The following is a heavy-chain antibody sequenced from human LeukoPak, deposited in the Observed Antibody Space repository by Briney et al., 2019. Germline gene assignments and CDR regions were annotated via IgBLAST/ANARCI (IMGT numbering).Heavy chain of an antibody. CDR3: ARVRGVGYNWCYFYY. J-gene: IGHJ4*02. D-gene: IGHD5-24*01. V-gene: IGHV3-7*01. CDR2: IKQDGSEK. CDR1: GFTFSSYW. Sequence: GESLRLSCAAPGFTFSSYWMSWVRQAPGKGLEWVANIKQDGSEKYYVDSVKGRFTISRDNAKNSLYLQMNSLRAEDTAVYYCARVRGVGYNWCYFYYWVQGTLVTVSS.